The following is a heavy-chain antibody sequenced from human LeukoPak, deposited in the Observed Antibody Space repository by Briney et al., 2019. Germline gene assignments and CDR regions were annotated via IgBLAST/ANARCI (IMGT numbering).Heavy chain of an antibody. J-gene: IGHJ3*02. CDR1: GYSISSGYY. CDR2: IYHSGST. V-gene: IGHV4-38-2*02. D-gene: IGHD2-21*02. CDR3: ARWGALAYCGGDCWAFDI. Sequence: SETLSLTCTVSGYSISSGYYWGWIRQPPGKGLEWIGSIYHSGSTYYNPSLKSRVTISVDTSKNQFSLKLSSVTAADTAVYYCARWGALAYCGGDCWAFDIWGQGTMVTVSS.